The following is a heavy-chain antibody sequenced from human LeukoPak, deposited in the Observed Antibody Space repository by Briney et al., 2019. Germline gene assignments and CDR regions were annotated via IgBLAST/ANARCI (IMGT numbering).Heavy chain of an antibody. V-gene: IGHV4-34*01. J-gene: IGHJ5*02. Sequence: SETLSLTCAVYGGSFSGYYWSWIRQPPGKGLEWIGEISHSGSTNYNPSLKSRVTISVDTSKNQFSLKLSSVTAADTAVYYCARGADYDFWSGYDDWFDPWGQGTLVTVSS. CDR1: GGSFSGYY. D-gene: IGHD3-3*01. CDR3: ARGADYDFWSGYDDWFDP. CDR2: ISHSGST.